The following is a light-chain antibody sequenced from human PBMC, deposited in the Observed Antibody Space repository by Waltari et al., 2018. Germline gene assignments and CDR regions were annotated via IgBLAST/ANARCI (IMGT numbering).Light chain of an antibody. CDR3: QAWDTNTEDV. V-gene: IGLV3-1*01. J-gene: IGLJ2*01. CDR1: KLGEKY. Sequence: SYDLSQPPSVTVSPGQTASITCSGDKLGEKYVCWYQQKSGQSPVLVIFQDSKRPSGIPERFTGSTSGNTDTLTISGTQPLDEGDYYCQAWDTNTEDVVGGGTRLTVL. CDR2: QDS.